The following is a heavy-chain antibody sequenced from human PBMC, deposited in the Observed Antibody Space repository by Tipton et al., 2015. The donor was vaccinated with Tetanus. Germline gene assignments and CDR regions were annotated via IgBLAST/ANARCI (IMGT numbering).Heavy chain of an antibody. CDR1: GGSFSGYY. V-gene: IGHV4-34*01. Sequence: TLSLTCAVYGGSFSGYYCTWIRQSPGKGLEWIGEIHPSGSVNYNPSLKSRVTILLDTSENQFSLKLSSETGADTAVYYCARRGGDFLTGYYDSWGQGTLVTVSS. J-gene: IGHJ4*02. D-gene: IGHD3-9*01. CDR2: IHPSGSV. CDR3: ARRGGDFLTGYYDS.